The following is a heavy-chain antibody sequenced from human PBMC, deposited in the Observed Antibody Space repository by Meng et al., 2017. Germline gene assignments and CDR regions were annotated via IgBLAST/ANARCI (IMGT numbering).Heavy chain of an antibody. CDR2: IRSKANSYAT. D-gene: IGHD3-10*01. CDR1: GFTFSGSA. V-gene: IGHV3-73*01. CDR3: TRHWTMVRGVIRGGYYYYGMDV. Sequence: GGSLRLSCAASGFTFSGSAMHWVRQASGKGLEWVGRIRSKANSYATAYAASVKGRFTISRDDSKNTAYLQMNSLKTEDTAVYYCTRHWTMVRGVIRGGYYYYGMDVWGQGTTVTVSS. J-gene: IGHJ6*02.